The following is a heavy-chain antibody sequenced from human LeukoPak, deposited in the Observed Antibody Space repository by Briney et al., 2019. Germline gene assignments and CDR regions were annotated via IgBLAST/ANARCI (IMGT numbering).Heavy chain of an antibody. CDR3: ACRGMTTVTTRAFDI. D-gene: IGHD4-17*01. CDR1: GGTFSSYA. V-gene: IGHV1-69*13. CDR2: IIPIFGTA. Sequence: ASVKVPCKASGGTFSSYAISWVRQAPGQGLEWMGGIIPIFGTANYAQKFQGRVTITADESTSTAYMELSSLRSEDTAVYYCACRGMTTVTTRAFDIWGQGTMVTVSS. J-gene: IGHJ3*02.